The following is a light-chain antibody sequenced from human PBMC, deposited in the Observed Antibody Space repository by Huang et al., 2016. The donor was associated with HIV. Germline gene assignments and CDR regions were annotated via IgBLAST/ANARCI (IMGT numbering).Light chain of an antibody. Sequence: EIVLTQSPGTLSLSPGEGATVSCRANESVRSTYLAWYRQSGGQAPRLLSYGASNRATGIPDRCSGSGSGTDFTLTISRLEPEDFAVYYCQQYGTSPWTFGQGTKVEIK. CDR3: QQYGTSPWT. CDR2: GAS. CDR1: ESVRSTY. J-gene: IGKJ1*01. V-gene: IGKV3-20*01.